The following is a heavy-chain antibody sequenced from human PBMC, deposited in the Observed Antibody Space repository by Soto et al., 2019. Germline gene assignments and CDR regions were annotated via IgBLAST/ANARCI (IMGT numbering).Heavy chain of an antibody. V-gene: IGHV1-8*01. Sequence: QVQLVQSGAEVKKPGASVKVSCKTSGYTFTSFDINWVRQAPGQGPEWMGWMNPDSDNTGTAQKFQGRVTMTMNTSISTAYMELSSLRSDDTAMYYCARTGYSAGGVCGGDCPGWDLDYWGQGTLVTVSS. CDR3: ARTGYSAGGVCGGDCPGWDLDY. CDR2: MNPDSDNT. J-gene: IGHJ4*02. D-gene: IGHD2-21*01. CDR1: GYTFTSFD.